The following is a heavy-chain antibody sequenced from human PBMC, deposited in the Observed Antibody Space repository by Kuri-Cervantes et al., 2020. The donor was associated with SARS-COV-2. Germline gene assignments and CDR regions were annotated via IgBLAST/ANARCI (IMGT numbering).Heavy chain of an antibody. D-gene: IGHD3-3*01. Sequence: SVKVSCKASGGTFSSYAISWVRQAPGQGLEWTGGIIPIFGTANYAQKFQGRVTITTDESTSTAYMELSSLRSEDTAVYYCARSEAARVLRFLEWFVLRAFDIWGKGTTVTVSS. V-gene: IGHV1-69*05. CDR3: ARSEAARVLRFLEWFVLRAFDI. CDR1: GGTFSSYA. J-gene: IGHJ6*04. CDR2: IIPIFGTA.